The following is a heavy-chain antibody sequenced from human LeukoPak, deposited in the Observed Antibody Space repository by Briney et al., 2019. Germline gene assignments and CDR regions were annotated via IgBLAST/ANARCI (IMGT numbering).Heavy chain of an antibody. D-gene: IGHD3-10*01. Sequence: ASVKVSCKASGYTFTGYYMHWVRQAPGQGLEWMGWINPNSGGTNYAQKFQGRVTMTRDTSISTAYMELSRLRSDDTAVYYCARLITMVRDEFGYWGQGTLVTVSS. J-gene: IGHJ4*02. CDR1: GYTFTGYY. CDR2: INPNSGGT. V-gene: IGHV1-2*02. CDR3: ARLITMVRDEFGY.